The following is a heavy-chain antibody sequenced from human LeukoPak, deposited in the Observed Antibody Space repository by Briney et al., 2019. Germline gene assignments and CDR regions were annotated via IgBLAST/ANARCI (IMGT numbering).Heavy chain of an antibody. CDR2: ISSSGSTI. CDR1: GFTFSDYY. V-gene: IGHV3-11*01. D-gene: IGHD2-8*01. Sequence: PGGSLRLSCAASGFTFSDYYMSWIRQAPGKGLEWVSYISSSGSTIYYADSVKGRFTISRDNAKNSLYLQMNSLRAEDTAVYCCARDGYCTNGVCSNWFDPWGQGTLVTVSS. CDR3: ARDGYCTNGVCSNWFDP. J-gene: IGHJ5*02.